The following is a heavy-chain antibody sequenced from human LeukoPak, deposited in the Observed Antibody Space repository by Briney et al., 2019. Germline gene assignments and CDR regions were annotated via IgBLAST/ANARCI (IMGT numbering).Heavy chain of an antibody. D-gene: IGHD2-15*01. CDR2: IKQDGSKK. J-gene: IGHJ4*02. CDR3: AKYAVVVAATQVAVFDY. Sequence: PGGSLRLSCVASGFPFSSYWMTWVRQAPGKGLEWVANIKQDGSKKSYVDSVKGRFTISRDNSKNTLSLQMNSLRAEDTAIYYCAKYAVVVAATQVAVFDYWGQGTLVTVSS. CDR1: GFPFSSYW. V-gene: IGHV3-7*03.